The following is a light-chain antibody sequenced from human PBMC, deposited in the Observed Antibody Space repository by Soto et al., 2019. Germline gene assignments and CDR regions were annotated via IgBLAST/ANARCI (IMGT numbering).Light chain of an antibody. CDR1: RSDVGGYNY. V-gene: IGLV2-14*03. J-gene: IGLJ2*01. Sequence: QYALTQPASVSGFPGQSITISCTGSRSDVGGYNYVSWYQQHPAKAPKMIIYDVSSRPSGVSHRFSGSKSGNTASLTISGLQAEDEADYYCSSFTTVNTFVVFGGGTKVTVL. CDR3: SSFTTVNTFVV. CDR2: DVS.